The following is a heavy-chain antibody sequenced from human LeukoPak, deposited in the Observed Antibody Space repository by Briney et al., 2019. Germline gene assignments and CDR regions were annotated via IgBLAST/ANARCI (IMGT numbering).Heavy chain of an antibody. J-gene: IGHJ4*02. D-gene: IGHD3-10*01. CDR1: GGSISSYY. Sequence: SETLSLTCTVSGGSISSYYWSWIRQPAGKGLEWIGRIYTSGSTNYNPSVKSRLTISIDTSKNQLSLTLNSVTAADTAVYYCARHYSSGTYPLDSWGQGTLVTVSS. CDR2: IYTSGST. CDR3: ARHYSSGTYPLDS. V-gene: IGHV4-4*07.